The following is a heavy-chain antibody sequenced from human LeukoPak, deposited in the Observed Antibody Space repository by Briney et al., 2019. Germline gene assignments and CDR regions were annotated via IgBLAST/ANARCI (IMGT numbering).Heavy chain of an antibody. CDR3: ARVGAVAGTPRGYYYYMDV. CDR2: INHSGST. V-gene: IGHV4-34*01. J-gene: IGHJ6*03. CDR1: GGSFSGYY. D-gene: IGHD6-19*01. Sequence: SETLSLTCAVYGGSFSGYYWSWIRQPPGKGLEWIGEINHSGSTNYNPSLKSRVTISVDTSKNQFSLKLSSVTAADTAVYYCARVGAVAGTPRGYYYYMDVWGKGTTVTVSS.